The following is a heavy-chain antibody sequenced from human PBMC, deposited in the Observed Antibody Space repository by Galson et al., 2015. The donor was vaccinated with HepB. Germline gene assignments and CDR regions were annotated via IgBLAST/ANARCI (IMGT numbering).Heavy chain of an antibody. Sequence: SVKVSCKASADTFSSHDINWVRQAPGQGLEWMGCISRYNGRTTYTQKLQGRVTMTTDTSTRTAYMELRSLRSDDTAVYYCARGSSGFGDAFDIWGQGTMVTVSS. V-gene: IGHV1-18*01. J-gene: IGHJ3*02. D-gene: IGHD6-19*01. CDR1: ADTFSSHD. CDR2: ISRYNGRT. CDR3: ARGSSGFGDAFDI.